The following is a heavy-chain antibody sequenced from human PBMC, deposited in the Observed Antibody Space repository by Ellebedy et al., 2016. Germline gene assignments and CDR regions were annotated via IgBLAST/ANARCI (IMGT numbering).Heavy chain of an antibody. J-gene: IGHJ3*02. Sequence: SETLSLTXTVDGGSLSSGGYYWSWIRQYPGKGLEWIGFVSKTGRTNYNPSLKNRVSISIDTSKNEFSLKLTSVAAADTAVYYCAREWELLPYYVFNMWGRGTMVIVSS. V-gene: IGHV4-31*03. D-gene: IGHD1-26*01. CDR1: GGSLSSGGYY. CDR2: VSKTGRT. CDR3: AREWELLPYYVFNM.